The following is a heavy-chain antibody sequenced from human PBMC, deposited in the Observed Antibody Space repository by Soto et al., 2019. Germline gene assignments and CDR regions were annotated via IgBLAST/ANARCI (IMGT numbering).Heavy chain of an antibody. J-gene: IGHJ4*02. CDR2: ISAYNGNT. CDR3: ARERYDILTGYQNDY. CDR1: GYTFTIYG. D-gene: IGHD3-9*01. Sequence: ASVKVSCTASGYTFTIYGISWVRQAPGQGLEWMGWISAYNGNTNYAQKLQGRVTMTTDTSTSTAYMELRSLRSDDTAVYYCARERYDILTGYQNDYWGQGTLVTVSS. V-gene: IGHV1-18*01.